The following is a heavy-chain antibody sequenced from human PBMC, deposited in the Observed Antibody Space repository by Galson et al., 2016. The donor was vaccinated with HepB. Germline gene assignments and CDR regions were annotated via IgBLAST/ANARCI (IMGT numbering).Heavy chain of an antibody. CDR1: GDSISSDNW. Sequence: SETLSLTCSVSGDSISSDNWWNWVRQPPGKGLEWVGEVLHSGTTYYNPSLRSRLTISVDKSNNLVSLRLTSVIAADTAVYYCARVKRYCSRNNCYFDPWGQGTLVTVSS. CDR2: VLHSGTT. CDR3: ARVKRYCSRNNCYFDP. V-gene: IGHV4-4*02. D-gene: IGHD2-2*01. J-gene: IGHJ5*02.